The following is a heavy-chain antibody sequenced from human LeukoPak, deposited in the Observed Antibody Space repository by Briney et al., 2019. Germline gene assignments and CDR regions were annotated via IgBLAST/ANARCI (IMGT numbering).Heavy chain of an antibody. Sequence: SETLSLTCTVSGGSISSYYWSWIRQPPGKGLEWIGYIYYSGSTNYNPSLKSRVTISVDTSKNRFSLKLSSVTAADTAVYYCARTGYDSSGYYYASDAFDIWGQGTMVTVSS. V-gene: IGHV4-59*01. CDR1: GGSISSYY. CDR2: IYYSGST. CDR3: ARTGYDSSGYYYASDAFDI. J-gene: IGHJ3*02. D-gene: IGHD3-22*01.